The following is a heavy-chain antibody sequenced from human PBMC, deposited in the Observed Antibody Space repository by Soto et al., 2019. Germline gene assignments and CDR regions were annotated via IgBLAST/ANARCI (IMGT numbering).Heavy chain of an antibody. D-gene: IGHD4-17*01. Sequence: PTLVNPTQTLTLTCTISGFSLTASETRVSWIRQPPGKALEWLARIDWDDEKFYSTSLKTRLTISKDTSKNQVVLTIINMDPVDTATYYCAGRIRGDYSFDFWGQGALVTVSS. J-gene: IGHJ4*02. CDR3: AGRIRGDYSFDF. CDR2: IDWDDEK. CDR1: GFSLTASETR. V-gene: IGHV2-70*04.